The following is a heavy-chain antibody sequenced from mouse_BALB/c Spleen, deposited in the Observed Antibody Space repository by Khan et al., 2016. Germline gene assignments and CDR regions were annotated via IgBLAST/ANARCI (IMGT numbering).Heavy chain of an antibody. J-gene: IGHJ1*01. CDR3: ARSLYDWYFDV. CDR2: IDPANGNT. V-gene: IGHV14-3*02. CDR1: GFNIKDTY. D-gene: IGHD1-1*01. Sequence: VQLKQSGAELVKPGASVKLSCTASGFNIKDTYMHWVKQRPEQGLEWIGRIDPANGNTKYDPKFQGKATITADTSSNSAYLQLSSLTSEDTAVYYCARSLYDWYFDVWGAGTTVTVSS.